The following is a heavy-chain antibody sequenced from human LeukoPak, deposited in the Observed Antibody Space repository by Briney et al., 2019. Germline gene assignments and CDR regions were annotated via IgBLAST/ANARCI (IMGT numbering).Heavy chain of an antibody. J-gene: IGHJ5*02. CDR1: GFTFSNYA. V-gene: IGHV3-23*01. Sequence: GGSLRLSCAASGFTFSNYAMTWVRQAPGEGLEWVAFISQSGGRSTDYADSVRGRFTISRDNSEDTLYLQMNSLRAEDTAVYHCARDLGCSTSSCRYNWFDPWGQGTLVTVSS. CDR2: ISQSGGRST. D-gene: IGHD2-2*01. CDR3: ARDLGCSTSSCRYNWFDP.